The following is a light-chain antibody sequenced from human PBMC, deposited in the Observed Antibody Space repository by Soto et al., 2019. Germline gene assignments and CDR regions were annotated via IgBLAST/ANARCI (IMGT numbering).Light chain of an antibody. CDR2: DAS. J-gene: IGKJ1*01. CDR3: QQFNDWPRT. V-gene: IGKV3-15*01. Sequence: EIAMTQSPATLSVSPGERATLSCRASQSVSSKLAWYQQKPGQAPRLLIYDASTRATGIPARFSGSGSGTEFTLTISSLQSEDFAFYYCQQFNDWPRTFXQGTKVDIK. CDR1: QSVSSK.